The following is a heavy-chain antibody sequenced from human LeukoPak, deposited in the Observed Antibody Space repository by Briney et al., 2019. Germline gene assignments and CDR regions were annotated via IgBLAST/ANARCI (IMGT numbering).Heavy chain of an antibody. CDR3: ALFPVDTDMLY. V-gene: IGHV3-23*01. CDR1: GFTFPSYA. CDR2: ITNSGGNT. Sequence: PGGSLRLSCAASGFTFPSYAMSWVRQAPGKGLEWVSGITNSGGNTYYADSVKGRFTISRDNSKNTLYLQMNSLRAEDTAAYYCALFPVDTDMLYWGQGTLVTVSS. D-gene: IGHD5-18*01. J-gene: IGHJ4*02.